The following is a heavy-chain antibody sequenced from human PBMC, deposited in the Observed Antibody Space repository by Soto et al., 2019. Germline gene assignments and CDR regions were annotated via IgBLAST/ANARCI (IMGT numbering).Heavy chain of an antibody. D-gene: IGHD1-1*01. CDR3: AREGVGTTDGYYYYYGMDV. CDR2: IYYSGST. J-gene: IGHJ6*02. Sequence: QVQLQESGPGLVKPSETLSLTCTVSGGSISSYYWSWIRQPPGKGLEWIGYIYYSGSTNYNPSLKSRVTISVDTSKNQFSLKLSSVTAADTAVYYCAREGVGTTDGYYYYYGMDVWGPGTTVTVSS. V-gene: IGHV4-59*01. CDR1: GGSISSYY.